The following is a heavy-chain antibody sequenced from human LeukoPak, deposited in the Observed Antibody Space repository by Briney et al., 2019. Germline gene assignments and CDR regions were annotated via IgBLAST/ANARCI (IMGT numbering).Heavy chain of an antibody. D-gene: IGHD5-18*01. CDR3: ARDQGYRFRL. CDR1: GFTLTNYW. CDR2: INSDGSNT. J-gene: IGHJ4*02. Sequence: PGGSLTLSCAASGFTLTNYWMHWVRQAPRKGLVWVSHINSDGSNTTYADSVKGRFTISRDNAKNTVYLQMNSLRAEDTAVYYCARDQGYRFRLWGQGTLVTVSS. V-gene: IGHV3-74*01.